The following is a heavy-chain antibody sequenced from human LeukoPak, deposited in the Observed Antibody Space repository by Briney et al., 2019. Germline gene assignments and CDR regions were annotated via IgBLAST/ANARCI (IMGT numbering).Heavy chain of an antibody. V-gene: IGHV4-31*03. D-gene: IGHD3-10*01. CDR1: GGSISSGGYY. Sequence: SQTLSLTCTVSGGSISSGGYYWSWIRQHPGKGLEWIGYIYYSGSTYYNPSLKSRVNISVDTSKNQFSLKLSSVTAADTAVYYCARSLWFGDTYNWFDPWGQGTLVTVSS. J-gene: IGHJ5*02. CDR2: IYYSGST. CDR3: ARSLWFGDTYNWFDP.